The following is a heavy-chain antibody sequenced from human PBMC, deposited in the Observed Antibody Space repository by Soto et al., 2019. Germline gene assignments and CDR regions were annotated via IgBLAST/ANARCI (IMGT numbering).Heavy chain of an antibody. CDR1: GFSFSDYY. CDR3: ARAKLVVEGRFDY. J-gene: IGHJ4*02. Sequence: QVQLVESGGGLVKPGGSLRLSCAASGFSFSDYYMNWIRQAPGKGLEWISYISSSGAYTNYADSVRGRFTMSRDSAKNSLLLQMDGLRAEDTAVYYCARAKLVVEGRFDYWGQGTLVTLSS. D-gene: IGHD3-22*01. CDR2: ISSSGAYT. V-gene: IGHV3-11*06.